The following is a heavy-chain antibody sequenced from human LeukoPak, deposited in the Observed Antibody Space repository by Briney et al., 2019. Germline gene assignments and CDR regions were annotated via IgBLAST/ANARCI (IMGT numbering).Heavy chain of an antibody. CDR2: IYTSGST. CDR3: ARDWRYCSVGSCSYYFDS. J-gene: IGHJ4*02. D-gene: IGHD2-15*01. V-gene: IGHV4-4*07. CDR1: GVSISSHY. Sequence: SETLSLTCSVSGVSISSHYWSWIRQPAGEGLEWIGRIYTSGSTNYNPSLNSRVTISVDKSKNHLSLNLSSVTAADTAFYYCARDWRYCSVGSCSYYFDSWGQGALVTVSS.